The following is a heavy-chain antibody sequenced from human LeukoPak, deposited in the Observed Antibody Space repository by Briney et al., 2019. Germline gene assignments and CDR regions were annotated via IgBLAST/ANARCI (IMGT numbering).Heavy chain of an antibody. CDR2: ISSSGSTI. CDR3: ARGTFAPSITVSY. V-gene: IGHV3-48*04. D-gene: IGHD2-2*01. Sequence: PGGSLRLSCAASGFTLSCCGMHWVRQAPGKGLEWVSYISSSGSTIYYADSVKGRFTISRDNAKNSLCLQMNSLRAEDTAVYYCARGTFAPSITVSYWGQGTLVTVSS. CDR1: GFTLSCCG. J-gene: IGHJ4*02.